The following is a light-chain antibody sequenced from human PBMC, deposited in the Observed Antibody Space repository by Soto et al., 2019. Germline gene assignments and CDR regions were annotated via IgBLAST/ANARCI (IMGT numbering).Light chain of an antibody. CDR2: DAS. J-gene: IGKJ1*01. CDR3: QQYNSYST. V-gene: IGKV1-5*01. CDR1: QSISSW. Sequence: TQSPSTLSASIGDRVTITCRASQSISSWLAWYQQKPGKAPKLLIYDASSLESGVPSRFSGSGSGTEFTLTISSLQPDDFATYYCQQYNSYSTFGHGTKVDIK.